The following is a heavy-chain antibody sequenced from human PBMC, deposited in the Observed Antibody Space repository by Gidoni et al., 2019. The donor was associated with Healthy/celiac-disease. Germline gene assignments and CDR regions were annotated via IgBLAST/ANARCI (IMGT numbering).Heavy chain of an antibody. CDR2: ISYDGSNK. V-gene: IGHV3-30*01. CDR3: ARDGSIAARLYYYYYGMDV. D-gene: IGHD6-6*01. J-gene: IGHJ6*02. CDR1: GFTFSSYA. Sequence: QVQLVESGGGVVQPGRSLRLSCAASGFTFSSYAMHWVRQAPGKGLAWVAVISYDGSNKYYADSVKGRFTISRDNSKNTLYLKMNSLRAEDTAVYYCARDGSIAARLYYYYYGMDVWGQGTTVTVSS.